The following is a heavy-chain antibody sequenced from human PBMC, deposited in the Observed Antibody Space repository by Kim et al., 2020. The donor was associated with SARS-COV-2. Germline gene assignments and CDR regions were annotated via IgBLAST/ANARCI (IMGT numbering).Heavy chain of an antibody. CDR1: GFTFSSYA. D-gene: IGHD3-9*01. CDR2: ISYDGSNK. J-gene: IGHJ6*02. Sequence: GGSLRLSCAASGFTFSSYAMHWVRQAPGKGLEWVAVISYDGSNKYYADPVKGRFTISRDNSKNTLYLQMNSLRAEDTAVYYCAREYFDWLLFCGMDVWGQGTTVTVSS. V-gene: IGHV3-30*04. CDR3: AREYFDWLLFCGMDV.